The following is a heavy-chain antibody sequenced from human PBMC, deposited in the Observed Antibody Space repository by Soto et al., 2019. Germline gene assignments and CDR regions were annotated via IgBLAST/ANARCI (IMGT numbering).Heavy chain of an antibody. V-gene: IGHV4-34*01. CDR2: INHSGST. J-gene: IGHJ4*02. Sequence: QVQLRQWGAGLLKPSETLSLTCAVYGDSFSPYHWNWIRQPPGKGLEWIGDINHSGSTNYNPSLTSRVTISIDTSKNQFSLKLTSVTAADTAVYYCATKDMATMSGNSWGQGTLVTVSS. CDR3: ATKDMATMSGNS. CDR1: GDSFSPYH. D-gene: IGHD3-10*01.